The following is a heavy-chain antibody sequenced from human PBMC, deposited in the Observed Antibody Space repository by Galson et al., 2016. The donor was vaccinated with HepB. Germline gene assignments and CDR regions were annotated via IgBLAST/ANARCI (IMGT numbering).Heavy chain of an antibody. CDR2: IIPLFGRV. J-gene: IGHJ4*02. Sequence: SVKVSCKASGGTFSSHDISWVRQAPGQGLEWLGGIIPLFGRVSYGQKFQGRVTIVADTSTNTVYMELTALRHEDTAVYYCARAGRDSSSWEFFRLWGQGTLVTVSS. CDR1: GGTFSSHD. CDR3: ARAGRDSSSWEFFRL. V-gene: IGHV1-69*06. D-gene: IGHD3-22*01.